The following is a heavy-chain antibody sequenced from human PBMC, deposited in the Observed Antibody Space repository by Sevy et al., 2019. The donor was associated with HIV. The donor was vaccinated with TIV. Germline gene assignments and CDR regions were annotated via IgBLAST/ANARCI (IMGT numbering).Heavy chain of an antibody. J-gene: IGHJ4*02. CDR2: IKSKTDGGRK. D-gene: IGHD1-1*01. CDR1: GFTFSNAW. Sequence: GGSLRLSCAASGFTFSNAWMSWVRQAPGKGLEWVGRIKSKTDGGRKDYAAPVKGRFTISSDDSKYTLDLQMNSLKTEDTAIYYCTTDSKERGLSALLDYWGQGTLVTVSS. V-gene: IGHV3-15*01. CDR3: TTDSKERGLSALLDY.